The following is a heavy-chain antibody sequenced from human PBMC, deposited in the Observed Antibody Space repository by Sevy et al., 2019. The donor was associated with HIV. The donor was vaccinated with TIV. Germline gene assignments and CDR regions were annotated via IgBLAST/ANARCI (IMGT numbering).Heavy chain of an antibody. J-gene: IGHJ6*03. V-gene: IGHV1-46*03. CDR1: GYTFTTSE. Sequence: ASVKVSCKASGYTFTTSEILWVRQAPGQGLEWMGVIDPSDGTTTSAQKFQGRVTMTRDTSTNTVYMELTRLTSEDTAVYYCARSGTRSPPQMLYYYYMDVWAKGTTVTVSS. D-gene: IGHD2-8*01. CDR2: IDPSDGTT. CDR3: ARSGTRSPPQMLYYYYMDV.